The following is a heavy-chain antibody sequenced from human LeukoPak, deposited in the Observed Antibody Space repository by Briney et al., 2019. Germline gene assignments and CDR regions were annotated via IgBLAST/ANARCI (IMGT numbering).Heavy chain of an antibody. CDR2: IYYSGST. V-gene: IGHV4-59*01. J-gene: IGHJ4*02. D-gene: IGHD3-16*02. CDR3: ARLRLGELSYYFDY. Sequence: SETLSLTCTVSGGSISSYYWSWIRQPPGKGLEWIGYIYYSGSTNYNPSLKSRVTISVDTSKNQFSLKLSSVTAADTAVYYCARLRLGELSYYFDYWGQGTLVTVSS. CDR1: GGSISSYY.